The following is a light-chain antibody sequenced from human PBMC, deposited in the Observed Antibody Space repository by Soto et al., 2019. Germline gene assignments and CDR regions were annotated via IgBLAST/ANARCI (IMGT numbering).Light chain of an antibody. CDR2: AAS. CDR3: QQSYSTWIT. Sequence: EIQMTQSPSSLSASVGDRVTITCRASQNINSNVNWYQQKPGTAPTLLIYAASRLQSGVPSRFSGSGSGRDFTLTISSLQPEDFAAYYCQQSYSTWITFGQGTRLEIK. J-gene: IGKJ5*01. CDR1: QNINSN. V-gene: IGKV1-39*01.